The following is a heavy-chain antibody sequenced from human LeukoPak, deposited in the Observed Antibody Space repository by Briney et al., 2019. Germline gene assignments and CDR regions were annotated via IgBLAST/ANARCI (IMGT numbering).Heavy chain of an antibody. CDR3: ARLFGYGDYEWEGTYDAFDI. V-gene: IGHV4-59*12. J-gene: IGHJ3*02. CDR1: GGSISSYY. CDR2: IYYSGST. Sequence: SETLSLTCTVSGGSISSYYWSWIRQPPGKGLEWIGYIYYSGSTNYNPSLKSRVTISVDTSKNQFSLKLSSVTAADTAVYYCARLFGYGDYEWEGTYDAFDIWGQGTMVTVSS. D-gene: IGHD4-17*01.